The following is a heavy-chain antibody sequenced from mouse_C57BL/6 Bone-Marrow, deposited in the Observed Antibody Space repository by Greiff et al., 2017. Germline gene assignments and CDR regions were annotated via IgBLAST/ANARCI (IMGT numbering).Heavy chain of an antibody. D-gene: IGHD1-1*01. Sequence: QVQLQQPGAELVRPGSSVELSCKASGYTFTSYWMHWVKQRPIQGLEWIGNIDPSDSETHYNQKFKDKATLTVDKSSSTAYMQLSSLTSEDSAVYYCARRYGSSYWYFDVWGTGTTVTVSS. CDR3: ARRYGSSYWYFDV. CDR2: IDPSDSET. J-gene: IGHJ1*03. CDR1: GYTFTSYW. V-gene: IGHV1-52*01.